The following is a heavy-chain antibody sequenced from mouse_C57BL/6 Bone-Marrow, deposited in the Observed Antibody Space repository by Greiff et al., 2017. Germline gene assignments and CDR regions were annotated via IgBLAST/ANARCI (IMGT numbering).Heavy chain of an antibody. CDR2: IYPGGGYT. V-gene: IGHV1-63*01. CDR3: ASEGELGRFAY. D-gene: IGHD4-1*01. Sequence: QVQLQQSGAELVRPGTSVKMSCKASGYTFTNYWIGWAKQRPGHGLEWIGDIYPGGGYTNYNEKFKGKATLTADKSSSTAYMQFSSLTSEDSAIYSCASEGELGRFAYWGQGTLVTVSA. CDR1: GYTFTNYW. J-gene: IGHJ3*01.